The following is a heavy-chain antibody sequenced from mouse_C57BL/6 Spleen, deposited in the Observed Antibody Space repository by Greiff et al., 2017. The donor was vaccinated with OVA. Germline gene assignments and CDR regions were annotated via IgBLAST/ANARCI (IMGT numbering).Heavy chain of an antibody. D-gene: IGHD4-1*01. J-gene: IGHJ3*01. CDR2: ISSGSSTI. CDR3: ARGLTGTFAY. Sequence: EVQLQQSGGGLVKPGGSLKLSCAASGFTFSDYGMHWVRQAPEKGLEWVAYISSGSSTIYYADTVKGRFTISRDNAKNTLFLQMTSLRSEDTAMYYCARGLTGTFAYWGQGTLVTVSA. V-gene: IGHV5-17*01. CDR1: GFTFSDYG.